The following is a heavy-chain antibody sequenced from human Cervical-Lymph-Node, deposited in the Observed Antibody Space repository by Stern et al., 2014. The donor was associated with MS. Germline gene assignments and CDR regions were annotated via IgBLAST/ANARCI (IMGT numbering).Heavy chain of an antibody. CDR3: AKDRGSSVAARYFDY. Sequence: VQLVESGGGVVQPGRSLRLSCAASGFTFSNYGMHWVRQAPGKGLEWVAVILYDGSNKYYADSVQGRFTVSRDNSKNTLYLQMNSLRADDTAIYYCAKDRGSSVAARYFDYWGQGTLVTVSS. CDR2: ILYDGSNK. V-gene: IGHV3-30*18. J-gene: IGHJ4*02. CDR1: GFTFSNYG. D-gene: IGHD6-6*01.